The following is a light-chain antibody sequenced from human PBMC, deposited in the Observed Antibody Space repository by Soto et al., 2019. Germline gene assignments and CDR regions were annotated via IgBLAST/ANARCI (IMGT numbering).Light chain of an antibody. J-gene: IGKJ1*01. CDR1: ESIGGW. CDR2: EAS. V-gene: IGKV1-5*01. CDR3: QQYDTYPWT. Sequence: DIQMTQAPSTLSVSVGDRVTLTCRASESIGGWLAWYQQKPGKAPKLLIYEASTLQSGVPSRFSGSGSGTEFTLTISSLLPGDFATYYCQQYDTYPWTFGQGTKVEI.